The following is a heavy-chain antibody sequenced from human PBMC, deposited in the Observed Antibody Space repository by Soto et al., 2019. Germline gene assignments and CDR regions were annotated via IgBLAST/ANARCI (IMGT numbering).Heavy chain of an antibody. V-gene: IGHV3-21*01. J-gene: IGHJ4*02. CDR3: AREDYDILTGYYAFDY. CDR2: ISSSSSYI. CDR1: GFTFSSSS. D-gene: IGHD3-9*01. Sequence: GGSLRLSCAASGFTFSSSSMNWVRQAPGKGLEWVSSISSSSSYIYYADSVKGRFTISRDNAKNSLYLQMNSLRAEDTAVYYCAREDYDILTGYYAFDYWGQGTLVTVSS.